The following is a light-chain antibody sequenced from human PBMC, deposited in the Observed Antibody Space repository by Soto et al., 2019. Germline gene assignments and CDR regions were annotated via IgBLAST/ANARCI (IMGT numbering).Light chain of an antibody. CDR3: AAWYDSLNGHYV. CDR2: SNN. V-gene: IGLV1-44*01. J-gene: IGLJ1*01. Sequence: QSVLTQPPSASGTPGQRVTMSCSGSSSNIGRNTVNWYQQLPGTAPKLLIYSNNQRPSGVPDRFSGSKSGTSASLAISGLQSEDEADYYCAAWYDSLNGHYVFGTGTKVTVL. CDR1: SSNIGRNT.